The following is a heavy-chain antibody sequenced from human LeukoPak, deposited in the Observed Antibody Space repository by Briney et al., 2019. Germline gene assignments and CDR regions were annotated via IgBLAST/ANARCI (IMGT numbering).Heavy chain of an antibody. Sequence: ASVKVSCKASGYTFTSYGITWVRHAPGQGLEGMGWISTYNTNTNHAQNLQGRVTMTTDTSTSTAYMELRSLRSDDTAIYYCARRSRSGLRDYWGQGTLVTVSS. V-gene: IGHV1-18*01. CDR1: GYTFTSYG. CDR2: ISTYNTNT. D-gene: IGHD3-10*01. J-gene: IGHJ4*02. CDR3: ARRSRSGLRDY.